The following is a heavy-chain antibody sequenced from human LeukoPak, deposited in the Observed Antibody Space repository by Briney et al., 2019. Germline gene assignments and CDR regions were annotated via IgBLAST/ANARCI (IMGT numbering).Heavy chain of an antibody. CDR3: ARDRSGSPYYYYYMDV. J-gene: IGHJ6*03. CDR1: GYTFTSYG. CDR2: ISAYNGNT. Sequence: GASVKVSCKASGYTFTSYGISWVRQAPGQGLEWMGWISAYNGNTNYAQKLQGRVTMTTDTSTSTAYMELRSLRSDDTAVYYCARDRSGSPYYYYYMDVWGKGTTVTISS. D-gene: IGHD2-15*01. V-gene: IGHV1-18*01.